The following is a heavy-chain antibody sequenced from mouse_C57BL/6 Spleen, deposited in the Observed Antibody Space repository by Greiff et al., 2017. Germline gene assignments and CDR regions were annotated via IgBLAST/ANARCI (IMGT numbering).Heavy chain of an antibody. J-gene: IGHJ2*01. CDR3: AREPDYFDY. V-gene: IGHV1-43*01. Sequence: EVQLQQSGPELVKPGASVKISCKASGYSFTGYYMHWVKQSSEKSLEWIGEINPSTGGTSYNQKFKGKATLTVDKSSSTAYMQLKSLTADDSAVYYGAREPDYFDYWGQGTTLTVSS. CDR2: INPSTGGT. CDR1: GYSFTGYY. D-gene: IGHD6-1*01.